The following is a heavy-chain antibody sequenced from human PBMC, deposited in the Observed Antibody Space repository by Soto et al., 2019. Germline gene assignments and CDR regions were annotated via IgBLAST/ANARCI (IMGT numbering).Heavy chain of an antibody. CDR2: FDPEDGET. CDR1: GYTLTELS. V-gene: IGHV1-24*01. Sequence: ASVKVSCKVSGYTLTELSMHWVRQAPGKGREWMGGFDPEDGETIDAQKFQGRVTMTEDTSTDTAYMELSSLRSEDTAVYYCATYTTVVTPREYYFDYWGQGTLVTVSS. D-gene: IGHD4-17*01. J-gene: IGHJ4*02. CDR3: ATYTTVVTPREYYFDY.